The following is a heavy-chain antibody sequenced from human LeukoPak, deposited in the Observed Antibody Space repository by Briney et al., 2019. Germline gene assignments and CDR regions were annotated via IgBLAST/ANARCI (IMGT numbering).Heavy chain of an antibody. Sequence: ASVKVSCKASGYTFTSYDINWVRRATGQGLEWMGWMNPNSGNTGYAQKFQGRVTMTRNNSISTAYMELSSLRSEDTAVYYCARGPRYGYGLSSGWFDYWGQGTLVTVSS. V-gene: IGHV1-8*01. CDR2: MNPNSGNT. D-gene: IGHD6-19*01. J-gene: IGHJ4*02. CDR1: GYTFTSYD. CDR3: ARGPRYGYGLSSGWFDY.